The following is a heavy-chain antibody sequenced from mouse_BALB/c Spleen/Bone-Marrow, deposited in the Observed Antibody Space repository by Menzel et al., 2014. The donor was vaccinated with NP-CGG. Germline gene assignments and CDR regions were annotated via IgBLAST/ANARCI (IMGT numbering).Heavy chain of an antibody. Sequence: VQLQQSGTDLVKPGASVKLSRTASGFNIKDTYMHWVKQRPEQGLDWTGRIDPASGNIQYDPKFQGRAAITADTSSNTAYLQLSSLTSEDTAVYYCASLTGTFDYWGQGTPLTGSS. J-gene: IGHJ2*01. V-gene: IGHV14-3*02. CDR3: ASLTGTFDY. CDR2: IDPASGNI. CDR1: GFNIKDTY. D-gene: IGHD4-1*01.